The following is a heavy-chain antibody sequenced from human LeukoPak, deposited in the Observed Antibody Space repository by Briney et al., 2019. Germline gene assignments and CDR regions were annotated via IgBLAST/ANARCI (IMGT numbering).Heavy chain of an antibody. V-gene: IGHV4-34*12. CDR1: GGSFSGYY. CDR2: IIHSGST. Sequence: PSETLSLTCAVYGGSFSGYYRSWIRQPPGKGLEWIGEIIHSGSTNYNPSLKSRVTVSVDTSKNQFSLKLSSVTAADTAVYYCARQDYYDSSGHNWFDPWGQGTLVTVSS. CDR3: ARQDYYDSSGHNWFDP. D-gene: IGHD3-22*01. J-gene: IGHJ5*02.